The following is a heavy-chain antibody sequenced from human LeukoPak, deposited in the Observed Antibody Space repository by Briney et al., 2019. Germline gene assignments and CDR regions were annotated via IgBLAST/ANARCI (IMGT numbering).Heavy chain of an antibody. V-gene: IGHV1-2*02. Sequence: GASVKVSCKASGYTFTGYYMHWVRQAPGQGLEWMGWINPNSGGTNYAQKFQGRVTMTRDTSISTAYMELSRLRSDDTAVYYCARGGGDGYNPSSFDYWGQGTLVTVPS. CDR2: INPNSGGT. J-gene: IGHJ4*02. D-gene: IGHD5-24*01. CDR1: GYTFTGYY. CDR3: ARGGGDGYNPSSFDY.